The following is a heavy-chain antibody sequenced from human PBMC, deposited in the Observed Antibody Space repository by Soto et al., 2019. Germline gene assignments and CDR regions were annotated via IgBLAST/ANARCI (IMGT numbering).Heavy chain of an antibody. CDR3: ARDRAVAQTRTYGMDV. J-gene: IGHJ6*02. CDR1: VFTCSSYS. V-gene: IGHV3-21*01. D-gene: IGHD6-19*01. CDR2: ISSSSSYI. Sequence: WGSLRLSCAASVFTCSSYSMNWFRQAPGKGLEWVSSISSSSSYIYYADSVKGRFTISRDNAKNSLYLQMNSLRAEDTAVYYCARDRAVAQTRTYGMDVWGQGTTVTVSS.